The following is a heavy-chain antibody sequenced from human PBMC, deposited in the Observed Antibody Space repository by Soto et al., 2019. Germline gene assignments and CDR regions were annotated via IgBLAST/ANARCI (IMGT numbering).Heavy chain of an antibody. V-gene: IGHV3-11*05. Sequence: QAQLVESGGGLVKPGGSLRLSCAASGFSFSDYYMNWIRQAPGKGLEWIAYISSSSTYTYYADSVKGRLTISRDNATRSLFLQMNSLRVEDTAIYYCARGSNSGWVADLDYWCQGAVVTVSS. J-gene: IGHJ4*02. D-gene: IGHD6-19*01. CDR1: GFSFSDYY. CDR3: ARGSNSGWVADLDY. CDR2: ISSSSTYT.